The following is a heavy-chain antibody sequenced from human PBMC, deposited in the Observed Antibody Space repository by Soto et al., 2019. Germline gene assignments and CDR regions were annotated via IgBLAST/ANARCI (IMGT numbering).Heavy chain of an antibody. CDR2: IYQSGVT. J-gene: IGHJ5*02. CDR3: AGMPYTSGLRFDP. Sequence: ASETLSLTCNMSGGTYSISTYSWSWIRQPPGKALQWIGFIYQSGVTSYNPSLVSRVSISLDRSNNQCSLKLKSVTAADTAVYFCAGMPYTSGLRFDPWGPGTLVTV. D-gene: IGHD6-19*01. CDR1: GGTYSISTYS. V-gene: IGHV4-30-2*01.